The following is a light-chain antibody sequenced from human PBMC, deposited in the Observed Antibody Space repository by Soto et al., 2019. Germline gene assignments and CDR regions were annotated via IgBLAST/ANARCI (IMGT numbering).Light chain of an antibody. J-gene: IGLJ3*02. CDR1: NIGSKN. CDR3: QVWDSSTARV. Sequence: SYELTQPLSVSVALGPTARITGGGNNIGSKNVHWYQQKPGQAPVLVIYRDSNRPSGIPERFSGSNSGNTATLTISRAQAGDEADYYCQVWDSSTARVFGGGTQLTVL. V-gene: IGLV3-9*01. CDR2: RDS.